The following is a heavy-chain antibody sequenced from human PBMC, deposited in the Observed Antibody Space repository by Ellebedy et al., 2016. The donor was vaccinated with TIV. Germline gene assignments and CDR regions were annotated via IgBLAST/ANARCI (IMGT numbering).Heavy chain of an antibody. CDR3: AKFPGVPSPFDY. CDR1: GGSFSGYY. CDR2: ISGSGGST. V-gene: IGHV3-23*01. J-gene: IGHJ4*02. D-gene: IGHD1-1*01. Sequence: ETLSLXXAVYGGSFSGYYWSWVRQAPGKGLEWVSAISGSGGSTYYADSVQGRFTISRDNPKNTLYLQMNSLRVEDTAVYYCAKFPGVPSPFDYWGQGTLFTVSS.